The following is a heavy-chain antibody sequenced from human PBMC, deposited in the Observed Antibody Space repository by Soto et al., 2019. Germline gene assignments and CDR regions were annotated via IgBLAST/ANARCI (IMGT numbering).Heavy chain of an antibody. CDR1: GHTFTSYY. Sequence: GASVKVSCKASGHTFTSYYMHWVRQAPGQGLEWIGIINPSGGSTSYAQKFQGRVTMTRDTSTSTVYMELSSLRSEDTAVYYCARGGLIIVVGAGDAFDIWGQGTMVTVSS. CDR2: INPSGGST. D-gene: IGHD2-15*01. V-gene: IGHV1-46*01. J-gene: IGHJ3*02. CDR3: ARGGLIIVVGAGDAFDI.